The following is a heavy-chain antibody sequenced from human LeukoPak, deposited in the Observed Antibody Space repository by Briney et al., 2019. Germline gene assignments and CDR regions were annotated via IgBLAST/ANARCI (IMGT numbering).Heavy chain of an antibody. V-gene: IGHV3-23*01. J-gene: IGHJ3*02. CDR2: ISGSGGST. Sequence: GGSLRLSCAASGFTFSSYAMSWVRQAPGKGLEWVSAISGSGGSTYYADSVKGRFTFSRANSKNTLYLQKNSLRSEDTAVYYCAKDRGRIAADPLIWGQGTMVTVSS. D-gene: IGHD6-13*01. CDR1: GFTFSSYA. CDR3: AKDRGRIAADPLI.